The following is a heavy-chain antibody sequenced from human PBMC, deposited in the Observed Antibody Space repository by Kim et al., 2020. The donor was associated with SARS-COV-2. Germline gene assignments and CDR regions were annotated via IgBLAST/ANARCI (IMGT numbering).Heavy chain of an antibody. Sequence: SETLSLTCTVSGGSISSYYWSWIRQPPGKGLEWIGYIYYSGSTNYNPSLKSRVTISVDTSKNQFSLKLSSVTAADTAVYYCARSAGYSSSWYYWGQGTLVTVSS. CDR2: IYYSGST. CDR3: ARSAGYSSSWYY. V-gene: IGHV4-59*01. D-gene: IGHD6-13*01. J-gene: IGHJ4*02. CDR1: GGSISSYY.